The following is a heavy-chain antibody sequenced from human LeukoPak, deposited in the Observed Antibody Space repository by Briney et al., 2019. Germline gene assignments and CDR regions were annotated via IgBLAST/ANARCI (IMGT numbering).Heavy chain of an antibody. V-gene: IGHV5-51*01. J-gene: IGHJ4*02. CDR3: ARRGNSDWYIDY. D-gene: IGHD6-19*01. CDR1: GYSFTNYR. CDR2: IYPGDSDT. Sequence: GESLKISLKGSGYSFTNYRIALVRQMPGKGLEWMGIIYPGDSDTRYSPSFQGQVTISDDKYISPAYLQWSSLKDSATAMYYCARRGNSDWYIDYWGQGTLVTVFS.